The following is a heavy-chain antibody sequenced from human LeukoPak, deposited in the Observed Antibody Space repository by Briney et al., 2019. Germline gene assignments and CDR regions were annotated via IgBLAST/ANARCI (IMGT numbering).Heavy chain of an antibody. J-gene: IGHJ3*02. CDR1: GYSISSGYY. D-gene: IGHD3-3*01. V-gene: IGHV4-61*01. CDR3: ARESTRITIFGVVIPDAFDI. Sequence: ASETLSLTCAVSGYSISSGYYWGWIRQPPGKGLEWIGYIYYSGSTNYNPSLKSRVTISVDTSKNQFSLKLSSVTAADTAVYYCARESTRITIFGVVIPDAFDIWGQGTMVTVSS. CDR2: IYYSGST.